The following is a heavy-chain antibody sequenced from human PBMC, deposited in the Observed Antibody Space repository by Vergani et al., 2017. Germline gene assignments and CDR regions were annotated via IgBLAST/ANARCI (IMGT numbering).Heavy chain of an antibody. CDR3: AREEGYYSFDY. CDR1: GYTFTSYG. V-gene: IGHV1-18*04. J-gene: IGHJ4*02. D-gene: IGHD3-22*01. CDR2: ISAYNGNT. Sequence: QVQLVQSGAEVKKPGASVKVSCKASGYTFTSYGISWVRQAPGQGLEWMGWISAYNGNTNYAQRLQGRVTMTTDTSTSTAHMELRSLRPDDTAVYYCAREEGYYSFDYWGQGTLVTVSS.